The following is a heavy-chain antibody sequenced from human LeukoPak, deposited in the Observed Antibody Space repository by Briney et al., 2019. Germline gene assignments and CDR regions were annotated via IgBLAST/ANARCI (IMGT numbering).Heavy chain of an antibody. CDR1: FTXXXXA. CDR2: ISGSGGST. J-gene: IGHJ4*02. Sequence: FTXXXXAMSWVRXAPGKGLEWVSAISGSGGSTYYADSVKGRFTISRDNSKNTLYLQMNSLRAEDTAVYYCAKNRYYFDYWGQGTLVTVSS. CDR3: AKNRYYFDY. V-gene: IGHV3-23*01.